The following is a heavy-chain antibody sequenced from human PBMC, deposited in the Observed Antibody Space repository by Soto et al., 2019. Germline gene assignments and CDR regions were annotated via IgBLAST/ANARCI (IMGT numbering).Heavy chain of an antibody. CDR3: AREGDGSGAFDI. J-gene: IGHJ3*02. D-gene: IGHD1-26*01. Sequence: SETLSLTCTVSGGSISSGGYYWSWIRQHPGKGLEWIGYIYYSGSTYYNPSLKSRVTISVDTSKNQFSLKLSSVTAADTAVYYCAREGDGSGAFDIWGQGTMVT. CDR2: IYYSGST. V-gene: IGHV4-31*03. CDR1: GGSISSGGYY.